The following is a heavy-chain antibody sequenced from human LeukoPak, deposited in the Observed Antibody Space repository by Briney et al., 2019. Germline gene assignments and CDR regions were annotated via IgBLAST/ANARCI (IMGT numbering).Heavy chain of an antibody. Sequence: GSSVKVSCKASGGTFSSYAISWVRQAPGQGLEWMGRIIPIFGTANYAQKFQGRVTITTDESTSTAYMELSSLRSEDTAVYYCASYKCSGGSCYLGYWGQGTLVTVSS. J-gene: IGHJ4*02. CDR2: IIPIFGTA. CDR1: GGTFSSYA. V-gene: IGHV1-69*05. CDR3: ASYKCSGGSCYLGY. D-gene: IGHD2-15*01.